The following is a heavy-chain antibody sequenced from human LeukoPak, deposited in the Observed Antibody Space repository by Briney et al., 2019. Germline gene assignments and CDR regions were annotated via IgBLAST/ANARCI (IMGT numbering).Heavy chain of an antibody. D-gene: IGHD3-22*01. CDR3: ARPAGDYYDSSGYYPLGV. CDR2: IYSGGST. V-gene: IGHV3-66*02. J-gene: IGHJ4*02. Sequence: GGSLRLSCAASGFTVSSSYMSWVRQAPGKGLEWVSVIYSGGSTYYADTVKGRFTISRDNSKNTLYLQMNSLRAEDTAVYYCARPAGDYYDSSGYYPLGVWGQGTLVTVSS. CDR1: GFTVSSSY.